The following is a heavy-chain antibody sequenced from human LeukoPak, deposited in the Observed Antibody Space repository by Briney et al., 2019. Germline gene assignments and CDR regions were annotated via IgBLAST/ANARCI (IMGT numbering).Heavy chain of an antibody. J-gene: IGHJ4*02. CDR2: IYYSGST. CDR1: GGFISSYY. Sequence: PSETLSLTCTVSGGFISSYYWSWIRQPPGKGLEWIGYIYYSGSTNYNPSLKSRVTISVDTSKNQFSLKLSSVTAADTAVYYCARGGVDTAMAYSFDYWGLGTLVTVSS. V-gene: IGHV4-59*12. CDR3: ARGGVDTAMAYSFDY. D-gene: IGHD5-18*01.